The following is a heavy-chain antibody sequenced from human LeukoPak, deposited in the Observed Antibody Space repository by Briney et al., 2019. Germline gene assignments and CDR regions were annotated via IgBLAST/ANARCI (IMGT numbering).Heavy chain of an antibody. D-gene: IGHD4-17*01. CDR3: ATGDYGAFDI. Sequence: GGSLRLSCAASGFTFSSYGMHWVRQAPGKGLEWVGLIKRKTDGGTTDYAAPMKGRFTISRDDSKNTLYLQVNSLKTEDTAVYYCATGDYGAFDIWGQGTMVTVSS. V-gene: IGHV3-15*01. CDR2: IKRKTDGGTT. J-gene: IGHJ3*02. CDR1: GFTFSSYG.